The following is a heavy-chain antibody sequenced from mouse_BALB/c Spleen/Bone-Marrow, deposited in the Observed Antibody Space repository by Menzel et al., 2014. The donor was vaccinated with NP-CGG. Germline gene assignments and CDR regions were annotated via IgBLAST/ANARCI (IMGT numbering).Heavy chain of an antibody. V-gene: IGHV8-12*01. D-gene: IGHD2-1*01. CDR2: IYWDDDK. CDR3: ARSRDGNGFDY. Sequence: QVTLKGCGPGILQPSQTLSLTCSFSGFSLSTSGMGVSWIRQPSGKGLEWLAHIYWDDDKRYNPSLKSRLTISKDTSSNQVFLKITSVDTADTATYYCARSRDGNGFDYWGQGTTLTVSS. J-gene: IGHJ2*01. CDR1: GFSLSTSGMG.